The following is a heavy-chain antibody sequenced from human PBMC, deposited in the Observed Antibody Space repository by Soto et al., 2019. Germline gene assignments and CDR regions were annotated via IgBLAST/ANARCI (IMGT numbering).Heavy chain of an antibody. CDR1: GFTFSSYA. CDR3: AKDPGFVQLEPSWNWFDP. CDR2: ISGSGGST. Sequence: PGGSLRLSCAASGFTFSSYAMSWVRQAPGKGLEWVSAISGSGGSTYYADSVKGRFTISRDNSKNTLYLQMNSLRAEDTAVYYCAKDPGFVQLEPSWNWFDPWGQGTLVTVSS. V-gene: IGHV3-23*01. J-gene: IGHJ5*02. D-gene: IGHD1-1*01.